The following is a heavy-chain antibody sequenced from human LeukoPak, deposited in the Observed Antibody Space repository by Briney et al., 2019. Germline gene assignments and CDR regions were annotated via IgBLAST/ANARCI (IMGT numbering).Heavy chain of an antibody. CDR1: GYTFTGYY. D-gene: IGHD6-13*01. CDR2: IIPIFGTA. Sequence: ASVKVSCKASGYTFTGYYLHWVRQAPGQGLEWMGGIIPIFGTANYAQKFQGRVTITADKSTTTAYMELSSLRSEDTALYYCARSRPPSYSSSWYGGVWFDPWGQGTLVTVSS. V-gene: IGHV1-69*06. J-gene: IGHJ5*02. CDR3: ARSRPPSYSSSWYGGVWFDP.